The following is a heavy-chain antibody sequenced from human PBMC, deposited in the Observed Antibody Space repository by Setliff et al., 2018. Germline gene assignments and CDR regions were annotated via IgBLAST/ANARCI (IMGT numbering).Heavy chain of an antibody. CDR2: INTGGGSA. Sequence: ASVKVSCKASGYTFTSYYMYWVRQAPGQGLEWMGTINTGGGSASLVDQFQGRVTMTRDASTSTIYLELNSLTSDDTAVYYCARGGVAAAGRKGVFEYWGQGTLVTVSS. D-gene: IGHD6-13*01. V-gene: IGHV1-46*01. CDR3: ARGGVAAAGRKGVFEY. CDR1: GYTFTSYY. J-gene: IGHJ4*02.